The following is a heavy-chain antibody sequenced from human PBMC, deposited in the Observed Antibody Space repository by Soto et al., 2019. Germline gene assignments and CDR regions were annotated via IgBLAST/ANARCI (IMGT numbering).Heavy chain of an antibody. Sequence: QPGGSLRLSCAASGFTFSSYEMNWVRQAPGKGLEWVSYISSSGSPIYYADSVKGRFTISRDNAKNSLYLQMNNPRAEDTAVYYCARDRPSYNYCDTSGYYPLDYWAQGTLVTISS. J-gene: IGHJ4*02. CDR3: ARDRPSYNYCDTSGYYPLDY. CDR2: ISSSGSPI. D-gene: IGHD3-22*01. V-gene: IGHV3-48*03. CDR1: GFTFSSYE.